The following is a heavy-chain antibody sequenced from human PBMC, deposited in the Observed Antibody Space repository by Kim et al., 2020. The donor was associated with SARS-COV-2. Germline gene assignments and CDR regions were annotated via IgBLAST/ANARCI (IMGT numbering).Heavy chain of an antibody. CDR3: ARWTGRDY. CDR2: IRQDGSEK. V-gene: IGHV3-7*03. J-gene: IGHJ4*02. Sequence: GGSLRLSCAASGFTFSRHWMSWVRQAPGKGLEWVANIRQDGSEKYYVDFVKGRFTISRDNAKNSLYLQMNSLRAEDTAVYYCARWTGRDYWGQGTLVTVS. CDR1: GFTFSRHW. D-gene: IGHD1-26*01.